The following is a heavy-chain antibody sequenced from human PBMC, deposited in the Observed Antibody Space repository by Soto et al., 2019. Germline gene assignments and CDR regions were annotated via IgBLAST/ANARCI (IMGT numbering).Heavy chain of an antibody. J-gene: IGHJ2*01. D-gene: IGHD3-22*01. Sequence: QVQLVESGGGVVQPGRSLRLSCAASGFTFSSYAMHWVRQAPGKGLEWVAVISYDGSNKYYADSVKGRFTISRDNSKNTLYLQMNSLRAEDTAVYYCARGSFSQSNYYDSSGYYPMPGFDLWGRGTLVTVSS. CDR3: ARGSFSQSNYYDSSGYYPMPGFDL. CDR2: ISYDGSNK. V-gene: IGHV3-30-3*01. CDR1: GFTFSSYA.